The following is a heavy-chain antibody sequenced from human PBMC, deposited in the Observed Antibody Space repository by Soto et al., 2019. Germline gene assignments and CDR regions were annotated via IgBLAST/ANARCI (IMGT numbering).Heavy chain of an antibody. Sequence: QVQLVQSGAEVKKPGASVMLSCKASGYSFTSYDINWVRQAAGQGLEWVGWINPNSGNTDYAQKFQGRVTMTRDTSIRTAYMELSSLRSEDTAVYYCARSPVIDYFSMDVWGKGTTVTVS. J-gene: IGHJ6*03. V-gene: IGHV1-8*01. D-gene: IGHD3-10*01. CDR1: GYSFTSYD. CDR3: ARSPVIDYFSMDV. CDR2: INPNSGNT.